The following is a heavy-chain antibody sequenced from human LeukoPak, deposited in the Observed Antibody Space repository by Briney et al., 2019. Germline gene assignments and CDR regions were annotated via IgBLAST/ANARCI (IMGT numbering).Heavy chain of an antibody. J-gene: IGHJ4*02. D-gene: IGHD3-9*01. CDR3: ASYYDILTGYYTH. V-gene: IGHV3-7*01. CDR2: IKQDGSEK. Sequence: GGSLRLSCAASGFTFSSYWMSWVRQAPGKGLEWVANIKQDGSEKYYVDSVKGRFTISRDNAKNSLYLQMNSLRAEDTAVYYCASYYDILTGYYTHWGQGTLATVSS. CDR1: GFTFSSYW.